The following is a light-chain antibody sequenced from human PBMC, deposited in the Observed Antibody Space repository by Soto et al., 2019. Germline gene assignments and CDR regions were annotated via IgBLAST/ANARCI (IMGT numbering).Light chain of an antibody. Sequence: IQLTQSPSSLSASVGDRVTVTCRASQDIRNYLAWYQQKPGKAPKLLICDASTLYSGVPSRFSGSGSGTDFTLTISSLQAEDVAVYYCQQYYSTPRTFGQGTKVAIK. CDR2: DAS. CDR3: QQYYSTPRT. CDR1: QDIRNY. J-gene: IGKJ1*01. V-gene: IGKV1-9*01.